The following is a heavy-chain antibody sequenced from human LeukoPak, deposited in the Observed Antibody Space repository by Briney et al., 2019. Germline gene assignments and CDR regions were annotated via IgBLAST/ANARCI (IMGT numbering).Heavy chain of an antibody. CDR1: GGSIRSYY. D-gene: IGHD6-13*01. Sequence: SETLSLTCTVSGGSIRSYYWSRIRQPPGKGLEWIGYIYYSGSTKYNPSLKSRVTVSVDTSKNQLSLKLISVTAADTAVYYCARVVDEHQLQTGWFDPWGQGTLVTVSS. V-gene: IGHV4-59*08. CDR2: IYYSGST. CDR3: ARVVDEHQLQTGWFDP. J-gene: IGHJ5*02.